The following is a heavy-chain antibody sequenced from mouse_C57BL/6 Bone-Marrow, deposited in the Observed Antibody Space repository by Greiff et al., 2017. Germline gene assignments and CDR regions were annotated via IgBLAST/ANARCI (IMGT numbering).Heavy chain of an antibody. V-gene: IGHV1-69*01. D-gene: IGHD1-1*01. CDR2: IDPSDSYT. J-gene: IGHJ2*01. CDR3: ARGDYYGSSFDY. CDR1: GYTFTSYW. Sequence: QVPLQQPGAELVMPGASVKLSCKASGYTFTSYWMHWVKQRPGQGLEWIGEIDPSDSYTNYNQKFKGKSTLTVDKSSSTAYMQLSSLTSEDSAVYYCARGDYYGSSFDYWGQGTTLTVSS.